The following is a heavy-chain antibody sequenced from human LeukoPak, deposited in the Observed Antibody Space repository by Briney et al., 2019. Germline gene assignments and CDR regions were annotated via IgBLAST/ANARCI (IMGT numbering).Heavy chain of an antibody. CDR3: ARLISDYGGNPFDY. Sequence: PGGSLRLSCAVSGFTFSSYAMHWVRQAPGKGLEYVSAISSNGGSTYYANSVKGRFTISRDNSKNTLYLQMGSLRAEDMAVYYCARLISDYGGNPFDYWGQGTLVTVSS. D-gene: IGHD4-23*01. J-gene: IGHJ4*02. CDR2: ISSNGGST. V-gene: IGHV3-64*01. CDR1: GFTFSSYA.